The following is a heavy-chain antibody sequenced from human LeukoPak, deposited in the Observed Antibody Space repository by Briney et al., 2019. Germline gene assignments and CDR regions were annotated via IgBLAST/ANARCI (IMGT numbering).Heavy chain of an antibody. V-gene: IGHV4-59*08. J-gene: IGHJ4*02. CDR3: ARLGPAAGTSFDY. Sequence: ASETLSLTCTVSAGSISNYYWSWIRQPPGKGLEWIGYISYSGSTNYNPSLKSRVTISVDTSKNQFSLKLSSVTAADTAVYYCARLGPAAGTSFDYRGQGTLVTVSS. D-gene: IGHD6-13*01. CDR1: AGSISNYY. CDR2: ISYSGST.